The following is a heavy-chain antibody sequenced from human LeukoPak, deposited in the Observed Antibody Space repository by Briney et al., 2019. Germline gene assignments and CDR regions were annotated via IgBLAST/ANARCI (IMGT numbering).Heavy chain of an antibody. CDR1: GYTFTSYG. D-gene: IGHD3-10*01. Sequence: GASVKVSCKASGYTFTSYGISWVRQAPGQGLEWMGWISTKNANTKYVQKLEDRITMTTDTSTSTAYMELTSLRSDDTAVYYCARGGVRGDHPIDFWGQGTLVTVSS. CDR3: ARGGVRGDHPIDF. CDR2: ISTKNANT. J-gene: IGHJ4*02. V-gene: IGHV1-18*01.